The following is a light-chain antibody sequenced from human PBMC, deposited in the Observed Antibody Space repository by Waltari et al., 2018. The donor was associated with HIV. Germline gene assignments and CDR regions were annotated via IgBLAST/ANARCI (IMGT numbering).Light chain of an antibody. CDR1: QDIGNY. J-gene: IGKJ2*01. CDR3: QQYYDVVYT. CDR2: DAV. V-gene: IGKV1-33*01. Sequence: GDRITITCQASQDIGNYLNWYQHKPGKAPKLLIYDAVNLEAGVPSRFRGSGSGTHFTFSISSLQPEDIATYYCQQYYDVVYTFAQGTKLDMK.